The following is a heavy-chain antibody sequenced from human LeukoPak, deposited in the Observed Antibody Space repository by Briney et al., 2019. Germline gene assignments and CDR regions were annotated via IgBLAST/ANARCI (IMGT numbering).Heavy chain of an antibody. V-gene: IGHV3-7*05. Sequence: GGSLRLSCAASGFTFSNYWMCWVRQAPGKGLEWVANIKLDGSQKYYVDSVKGRFTISRDNAKNSLYLQMNSLRVEDTAFYYCARDGMGVIKAFDIWGQGTMVTVSS. CDR3: ARDGMGVIKAFDI. J-gene: IGHJ3*02. D-gene: IGHD3-10*01. CDR2: IKLDGSQK. CDR1: GFTFSNYW.